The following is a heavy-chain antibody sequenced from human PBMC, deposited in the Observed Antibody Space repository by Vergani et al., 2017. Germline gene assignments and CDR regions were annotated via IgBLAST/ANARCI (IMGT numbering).Heavy chain of an antibody. V-gene: IGHV4-30-2*01. D-gene: IGHD3-16*02. CDR1: GDSITNGGFS. CDR2: IFPSGNS. J-gene: IGHJ6*03. CDR3: ARASLRALVGYYYYMDV. Sequence: QLQLQESGSGLVKPSQTLSLTCAVSGDSITNGGFSWNCIRQPPGKGPEWIGYIFPSGNSDYNPSLKNRVSISLDKSKNQFSLWVNSVIAADTAVYFCARASLRALVGYYYYMDVWGKGKTVVVSS.